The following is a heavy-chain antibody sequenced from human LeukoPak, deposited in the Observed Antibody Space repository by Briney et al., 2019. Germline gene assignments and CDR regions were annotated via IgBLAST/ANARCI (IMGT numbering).Heavy chain of an antibody. V-gene: IGHV3-53*01. Sequence: GGSLRLSCAASGFTVSSNYMSWVRQAPGKGLEWVSVIYSGGSTYYADSVKGRITISRDNSKNTLYLQMNSLRAEDTAVYYCVRDPGFVGDDSSGSDAFDIWGQGTMVTVSS. J-gene: IGHJ3*02. D-gene: IGHD3-22*01. CDR3: VRDPGFVGDDSSGSDAFDI. CDR2: IYSGGST. CDR1: GFTVSSNY.